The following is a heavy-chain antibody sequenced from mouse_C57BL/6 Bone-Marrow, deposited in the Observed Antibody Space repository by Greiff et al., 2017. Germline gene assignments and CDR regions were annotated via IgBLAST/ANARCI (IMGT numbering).Heavy chain of an antibody. J-gene: IGHJ1*03. Sequence: QVQLQQPGAELVKPGASVKMSCKASGYTFTSYWITWVKQRPGHGLEWIGDIYPGSGSTNYNEKFKSKATLTVDTSSSTAYMQLSSLTSEDSAVYYCARPYTSNDWYFDVWGTGTTVTVSS. V-gene: IGHV1-55*01. D-gene: IGHD2-5*01. CDR3: ARPYTSNDWYFDV. CDR1: GYTFTSYW. CDR2: IYPGSGST.